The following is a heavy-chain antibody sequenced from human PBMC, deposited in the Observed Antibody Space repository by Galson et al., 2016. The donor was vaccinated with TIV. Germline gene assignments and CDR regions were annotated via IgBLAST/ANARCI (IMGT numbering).Heavy chain of an antibody. V-gene: IGHV4-38-2*02. CDR1: GYSIRSGYY. J-gene: IGHJ4*02. Sequence: ETLSLTCEVSGYSIRSGYYWGWIRQPPGKGLEWIGSIYYSGTTYYSPSLKSRVTILVDTSKNQFSLTLTSVTAADTAVYYCARDQDSGAYFDYWGQGTLVTVSS. D-gene: IGHD2-15*01. CDR2: IYYSGTT. CDR3: ARDQDSGAYFDY.